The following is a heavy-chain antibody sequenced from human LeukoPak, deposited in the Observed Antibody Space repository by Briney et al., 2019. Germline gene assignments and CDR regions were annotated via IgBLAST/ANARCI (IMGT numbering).Heavy chain of an antibody. CDR3: ARVGPRGNYFDY. Sequence: PGGSLRLSCAASGFTFSSYNMNWVRQAPGKGLEWVSSISSSSYIYYADSVKGRFTISRDNAKNSLYLQMNSLRAEDTAVYYCARVGPRGNYFDYWGQGTLVTVSS. J-gene: IGHJ4*02. D-gene: IGHD3/OR15-3a*01. CDR2: ISSSSYI. CDR1: GFTFSSYN. V-gene: IGHV3-21*01.